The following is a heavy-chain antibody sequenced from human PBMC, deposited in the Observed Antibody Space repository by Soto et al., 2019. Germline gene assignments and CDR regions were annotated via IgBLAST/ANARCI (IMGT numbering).Heavy chain of an antibody. J-gene: IGHJ6*02. V-gene: IGHV1-18*01. Sequence: IYLVQSGPEVRKPGASVKVSCKASGYIFRNFGISWVRQAPGQGLEWMGWISGYNDNTNYAQKFQGRVRMTTDISTSTAYMELTTLRSEDTAVYYCAKDASSWFYYYYGMDVWGQGTTVTVSS. D-gene: IGHD2-2*01. CDR2: ISGYNDNT. CDR3: AKDASSWFYYYYGMDV. CDR1: GYIFRNFG.